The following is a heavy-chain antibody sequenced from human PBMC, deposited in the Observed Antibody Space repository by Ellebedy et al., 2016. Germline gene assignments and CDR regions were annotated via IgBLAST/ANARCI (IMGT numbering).Heavy chain of an antibody. CDR2: VFHTGTT. J-gene: IGHJ3*01. D-gene: IGHD6-19*01. V-gene: IGHV4-59*02. Sequence: SETLSLTCNVSGGSVSSDYWNWIRRPPRKGLEWIGYVFHTGTTNYNPSLKSRVTMSVDTSKSQFSLRLTSVTAADTAVYYCAKWNGGWYAFEVWGQGTMVTVSS. CDR3: AKWNGGWYAFEV. CDR1: GGSVSSDY.